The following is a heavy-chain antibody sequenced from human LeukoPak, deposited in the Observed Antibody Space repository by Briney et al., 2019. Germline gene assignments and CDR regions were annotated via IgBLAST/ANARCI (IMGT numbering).Heavy chain of an antibody. J-gene: IGHJ4*02. D-gene: IGHD3-9*01. CDR3: ARAGQLRYFDY. V-gene: IGHV4-38-2*01. CDR1: GFTVSSNY. Sequence: GSLRLSCAASGFTVSSNYMSWVRQAPGKGLEWIGSIYYSGSTYYNPSLKSRVTISVDTSKNQLSLKLSSVTAADTAMYYCARAGQLRYFDYWGQGTLVTVSS. CDR2: IYYSGST.